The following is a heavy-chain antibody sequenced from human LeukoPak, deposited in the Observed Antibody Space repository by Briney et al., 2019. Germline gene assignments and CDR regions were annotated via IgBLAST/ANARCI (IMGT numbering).Heavy chain of an antibody. D-gene: IGHD3-9*01. J-gene: IGHJ4*02. CDR1: GFTFSSYG. CDR2: ILYDGSNK. V-gene: IGHV3-30*18. CDR3: AKDSRSFDWSLANPDY. Sequence: PGGSLRLSCAASGFTFSSYGMHWVRQAPGKGLEWVAVILYDGSNKYYADSVKGRFTISRDNSKNTLFLQMNSLRAEDTAVYYCAKDSRSFDWSLANPDYWGQGTLVTVSS.